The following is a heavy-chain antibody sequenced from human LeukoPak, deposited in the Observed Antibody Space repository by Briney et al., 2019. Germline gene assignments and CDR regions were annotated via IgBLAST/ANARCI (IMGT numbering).Heavy chain of an antibody. CDR1: GGSISSSY. J-gene: IGHJ4*02. V-gene: IGHV4-59*08. D-gene: IGHD6-19*01. Sequence: SETLSLTCTVSGGSISSSYWSWIRLPPGKGLEWIASIYDSETTKYNPSLRSRATISSDTSKNQFSLKLSSVTAADTAVYYCARQAYSSGWYTAAYWGQGTLVTVSS. CDR2: IYDSETT. CDR3: ARQAYSSGWYTAAY.